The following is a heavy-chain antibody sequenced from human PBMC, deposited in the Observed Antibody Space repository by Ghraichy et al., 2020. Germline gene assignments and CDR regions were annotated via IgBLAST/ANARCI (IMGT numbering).Heavy chain of an antibody. CDR1: GYTFTSYG. Sequence: ASVKVSCKASGYTFTSYGISWVRQAPGQGLEWMGWISAYNGNTNYAQKLQGRVTMTTDTSTSTAYMELRSLRSDDTAVYYCARDAGGRYCTNGVCYRAFDIWGQGTMVTVSS. V-gene: IGHV1-18*01. J-gene: IGHJ3*02. CDR3: ARDAGGRYCTNGVCYRAFDI. D-gene: IGHD2-8*01. CDR2: ISAYNGNT.